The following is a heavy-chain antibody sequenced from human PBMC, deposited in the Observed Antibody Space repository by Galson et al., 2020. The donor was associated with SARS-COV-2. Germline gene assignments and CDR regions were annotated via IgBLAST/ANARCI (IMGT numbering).Heavy chain of an antibody. Sequence: ETSETLSLTCTVSGGSISSYYWSWIRQPPGKGLEWIGYIYYSGSTNYNPSLKSRVTISVDTSKNQFSLKLSSVTAADTAVYYCARDRGDYGGNSNGMDVWGQGTTVTVSS. D-gene: IGHD4-17*01. CDR2: IYYSGST. J-gene: IGHJ6*02. V-gene: IGHV4-59*01. CDR1: GGSISSYY. CDR3: ARDRGDYGGNSNGMDV.